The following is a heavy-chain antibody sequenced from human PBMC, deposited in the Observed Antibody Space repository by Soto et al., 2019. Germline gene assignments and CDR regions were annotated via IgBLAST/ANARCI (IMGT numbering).Heavy chain of an antibody. V-gene: IGHV3-33*01. CDR3: ARGFRTVTTTFMDV. Sequence: QVQLVESGGGVVQPGRSLRLSCAASGFTFSSYGMHWVRQAPGKGLEWVAVIWYDGSNKYYADSVKGRFTISRDNSKNTLYLQMQSLRAEDKAVYYCARGFRTVTTTFMDVWGQGTTVTVSS. D-gene: IGHD4-17*01. J-gene: IGHJ6*02. CDR2: IWYDGSNK. CDR1: GFTFSSYG.